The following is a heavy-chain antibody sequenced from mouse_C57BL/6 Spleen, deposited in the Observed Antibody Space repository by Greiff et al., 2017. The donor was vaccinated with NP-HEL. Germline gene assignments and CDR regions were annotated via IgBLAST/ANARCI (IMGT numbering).Heavy chain of an antibody. D-gene: IGHD3-2*02. J-gene: IGHJ3*01. V-gene: IGHV3-6*01. CDR1: GYSITSGYY. CDR3: AGDSSGYPAWFAY. CDR2: ISYDGSN. Sequence: EVQLVESGPGLVKPSQSLSLTCSVTGYSITSGYYWNWIRQFPGNKLEWMGYISYDGSNNYNPSLKNRISITRDTSKNQFFLKLNSVTTEDTATYYCAGDSSGYPAWFAYWGQGTLVTVSA.